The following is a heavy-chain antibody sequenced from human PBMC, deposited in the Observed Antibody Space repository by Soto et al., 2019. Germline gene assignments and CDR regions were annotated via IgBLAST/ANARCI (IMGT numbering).Heavy chain of an antibody. V-gene: IGHV3-23*01. CDR3: AKDLDKWLVPYYYYYGMDV. CDR2: ISGSGGST. Sequence: GGSLRLSCAASGFTFSSYAMSWVRQAPGKGLEWVSAISGSGGSTYYADSVKGRFTISRDNSKNTLYLQMNSLRAEDTAVYYCAKDLDKWLVPYYYYYGMDVWGQGTTVTV. J-gene: IGHJ6*02. CDR1: GFTFSSYA. D-gene: IGHD6-19*01.